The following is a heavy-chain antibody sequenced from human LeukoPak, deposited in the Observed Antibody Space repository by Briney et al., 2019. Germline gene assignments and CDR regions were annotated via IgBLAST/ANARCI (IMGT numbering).Heavy chain of an antibody. CDR1: GFTFSSYA. CDR3: GKYTGSSILVRFDY. CDR2: ISGSGSGT. Sequence: GGSLRLSCAASGFTFSSYAMTWVRQAPGKGLEWVSGISGSGSGTYYADSVKGRFTISRDNSKTTLYLQMNSLRAEDTALYYCGKYTGSSILVRFDYWGQGTLVTVSS. J-gene: IGHJ4*02. V-gene: IGHV3-23*01. D-gene: IGHD2-15*01.